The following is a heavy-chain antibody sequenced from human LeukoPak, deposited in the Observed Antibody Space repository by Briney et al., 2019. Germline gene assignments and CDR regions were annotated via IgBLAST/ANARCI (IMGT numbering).Heavy chain of an antibody. D-gene: IGHD1-7*01. V-gene: IGHV3-21*01. CDR1: GFTFSTYN. CDR3: ARAHNWKYGSFDF. CDR2: ISGSSSYI. J-gene: IGHJ4*02. Sequence: GGSLRLSCAASGFTFSTYNMNWVRQAPGKGLEWVSSISGSSSYIYYADSVKGRFSISRDNAKNSLYLQMNSLRAEDTAVYYCARAHNWKYGSFDFWGQGTLVTVSS.